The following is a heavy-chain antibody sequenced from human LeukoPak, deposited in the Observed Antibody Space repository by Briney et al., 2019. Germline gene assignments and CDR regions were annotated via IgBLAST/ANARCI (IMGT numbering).Heavy chain of an antibody. CDR3: ARGWTYCGGDCYSDY. CDR2: MNPNSGNT. J-gene: IGHJ4*02. CDR1: GYTFTSYD. Sequence: ASVKVSCKASGYTFTSYDINWLRQATGQRLEWMGWMNPNSGNTGYAQKFRGRVTMTRNTSISTAYMELSSLRSEDTAVYYCARGWTYCGGDCYSDYWGQGTLVNVSS. D-gene: IGHD2-21*01. V-gene: IGHV1-8*01.